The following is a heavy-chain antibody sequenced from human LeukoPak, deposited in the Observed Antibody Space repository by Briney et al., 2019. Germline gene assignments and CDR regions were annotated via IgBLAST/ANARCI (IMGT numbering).Heavy chain of an antibody. Sequence: GGSLRLSCAASGFTFSRYDMQWVRQAPGKGLEWVSGISRSGPTYYTDSVKGRITISRDNSKNTLYLQMNSLRAEDTAVYYCARHSSCSGGSCYSREIDYWGQGTLVTVSS. CDR1: GFTFSRYD. V-gene: IGHV3-23*01. J-gene: IGHJ4*02. CDR3: ARHSSCSGGSCYSREIDY. CDR2: ISRSGPT. D-gene: IGHD2-15*01.